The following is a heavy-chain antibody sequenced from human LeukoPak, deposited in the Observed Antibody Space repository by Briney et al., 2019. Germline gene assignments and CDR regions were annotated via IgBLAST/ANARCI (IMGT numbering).Heavy chain of an antibody. CDR2: IIPIFGTA. J-gene: IGHJ6*03. Sequence: GASVKVSCKASGRTFTSYAISRVRQAPGQGLEWMGGIIPIFGTANYAQKFQGRVTITTDESTSTAYMEMSILRSEDTAVYYCARTEYSSSWYYYYYYMDVWGKGTTVTVSS. D-gene: IGHD6-13*01. CDR1: GRTFTSYA. CDR3: ARTEYSSSWYYYYYYMDV. V-gene: IGHV1-69*05.